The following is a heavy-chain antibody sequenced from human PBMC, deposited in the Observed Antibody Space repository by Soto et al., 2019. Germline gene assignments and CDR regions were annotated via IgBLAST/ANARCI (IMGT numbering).Heavy chain of an antibody. D-gene: IGHD6-13*01. CDR1: GFSFTSYG. CDR2: ISSDGSNK. V-gene: IGHV3-30*03. Sequence: QVQLVESGGGVVQPGRSLTLSCAASGFSFTSYGMHWVRQAPGKGLDWVALISSDGSNKYYPDSVKGRFTISRDNSKNTLYLQMNSLISEDTAVYYCAAGLYFFDYCGQGTLVTVSS. CDR3: AAGLYFFDY. J-gene: IGHJ4*02.